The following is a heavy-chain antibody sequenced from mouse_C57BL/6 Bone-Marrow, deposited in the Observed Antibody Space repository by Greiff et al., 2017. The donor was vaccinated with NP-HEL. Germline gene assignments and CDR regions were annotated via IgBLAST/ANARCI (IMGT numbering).Heavy chain of an antibody. V-gene: IGHV1-19*01. CDR2: INPYNGGT. CDR1: GYTFTDYY. D-gene: IGHD1-1*01. Sequence: VQLQQSGPVLVKPGASVKMSCKASGYTFTDYYMNWVKQSHGKSLEWIGVINPYNGGTSYNQKFKGKATLTVDKSSSTAYMELNSLTSEDSAVYYSARSPLHYYGSRGYWGQGTTLTVSS. J-gene: IGHJ2*01. CDR3: ARSPLHYYGSRGY.